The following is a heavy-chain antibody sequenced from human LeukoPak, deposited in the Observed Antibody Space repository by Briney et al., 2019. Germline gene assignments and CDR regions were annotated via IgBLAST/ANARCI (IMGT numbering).Heavy chain of an antibody. CDR3: AREKSYYYDSSGTPSD. J-gene: IGHJ4*02. CDR2: IYYSGST. CDR1: GGSVSSGSYY. Sequence: PSETQSLTCTVSGGSVSSGSYYWSWIRQPPGKGLEWIGYIYYSGSTNYNPSLKSRVTISVDTSKNQFSLKLSSVTAADTAVYYCAREKSYYYDSSGTPSDWGQGTLVTVSS. V-gene: IGHV4-61*01. D-gene: IGHD3-22*01.